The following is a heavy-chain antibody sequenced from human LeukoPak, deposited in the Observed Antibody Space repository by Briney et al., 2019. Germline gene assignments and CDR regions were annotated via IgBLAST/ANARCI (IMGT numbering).Heavy chain of an antibody. Sequence: GGSLRLSCAASGFTFSSYTMNWVRQAPGKGLEWVSSISSSSSYIYYAESVKGRFTMSRDNAKNSLYLQMNSLRAEDTAVYYCARGGRNDFWSGYYLDYFDYWGQGTLVTVSS. J-gene: IGHJ4*02. D-gene: IGHD3-3*01. V-gene: IGHV3-21*01. CDR2: ISSSSSYI. CDR3: ARGGRNDFWSGYYLDYFDY. CDR1: GFTFSSYT.